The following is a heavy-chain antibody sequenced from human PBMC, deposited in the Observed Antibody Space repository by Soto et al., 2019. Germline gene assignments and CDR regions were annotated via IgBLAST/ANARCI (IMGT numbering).Heavy chain of an antibody. Sequence: EASVKVSCKVSGYTLTELSMHWVRQAPGKGLEWMGGFDPEDGETIYAQKFQGRVTMTEDTSTDTAYMELSSLRSEDTAVYYCAISPRRYSSSWRYYYYGMDVWGQGTTVTVSS. V-gene: IGHV1-24*01. CDR1: GYTLTELS. CDR3: AISPRRYSSSWRYYYYGMDV. D-gene: IGHD6-13*01. CDR2: FDPEDGET. J-gene: IGHJ6*02.